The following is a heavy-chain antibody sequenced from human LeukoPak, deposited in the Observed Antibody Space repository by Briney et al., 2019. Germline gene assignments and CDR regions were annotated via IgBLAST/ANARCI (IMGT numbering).Heavy chain of an antibody. V-gene: IGHV4-34*01. CDR3: AGRIRYPYYYYMDI. CDR2: INHSGST. D-gene: IGHD3-9*01. Sequence: KPSETLSLTCAVYGGSFSGNYWSWIRQHPGKGLEWIGEINHSGSTNYNPSLKSRVTISVDTSKNQFSLKVSSVTAADTALYQCAGRIRYPYYYYMDIWGKGTTVTVSS. J-gene: IGHJ6*03. CDR1: GGSFSGNY.